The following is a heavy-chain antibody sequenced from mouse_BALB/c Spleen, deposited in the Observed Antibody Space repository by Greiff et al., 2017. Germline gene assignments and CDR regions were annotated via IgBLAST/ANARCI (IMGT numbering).Heavy chain of an antibody. CDR3: ARDSTTVVAYYAMDY. CDR2: IRNKANGYTT. V-gene: IGHV7-3*02. J-gene: IGHJ4*01. CDR1: GFTFTDYY. Sequence: EVKLMESGGGLVQPGGSLRLSCATSGFTFTDYYMSWVRQPPGKALEWLGFIRNKANGYTTEYSASVKGRFTISRDNYQSILYLQMNTLRAEDRATYYCARDSTTVVAYYAMDYWGQGTSVTVSS. D-gene: IGHD1-1*01.